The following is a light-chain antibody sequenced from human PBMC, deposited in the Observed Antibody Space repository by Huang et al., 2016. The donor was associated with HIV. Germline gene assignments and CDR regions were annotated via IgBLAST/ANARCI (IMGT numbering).Light chain of an antibody. Sequence: EIVLTQSPATLSLSPGERATLSCRASQSVSSYLAWYQQKPGQAPRLLIYDASNRATGIPARFGGSGSVTDYTLTISSLEPEDFAVYYCQHFSTPLTFGGGTKVEIK. CDR1: QSVSSY. V-gene: IGKV3-11*01. CDR2: DAS. J-gene: IGKJ4*01. CDR3: QHFSTPLT.